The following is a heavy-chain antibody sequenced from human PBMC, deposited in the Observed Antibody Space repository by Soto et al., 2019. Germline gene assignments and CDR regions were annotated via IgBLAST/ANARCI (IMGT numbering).Heavy chain of an antibody. D-gene: IGHD5-12*01. CDR2: ISVYNGNS. CDR1: SYNFTSFG. V-gene: IGHV1-18*01. J-gene: IGHJ4*02. Sequence: ASVKVSCKASSYNFTSFGVSWVRQAPGQGLEWMGWISVYNGNSNYAQKFQGRVTLSTDTSTSTAYMELRSLRSDDTAVYYCERDSGYGKLDYWGQGTMVTVST. CDR3: ERDSGYGKLDY.